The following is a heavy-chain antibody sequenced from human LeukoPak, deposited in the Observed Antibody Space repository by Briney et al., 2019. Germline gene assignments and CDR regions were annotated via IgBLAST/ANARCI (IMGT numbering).Heavy chain of an antibody. J-gene: IGHJ4*02. CDR2: ISSSGSTI. CDR3: ARAGGYCSGGSCTSY. Sequence: PGGSLRLSCAASGFTFSSYEMNWVRQAPGKGLEWVSYISSSGSTIYYADSVKGRFTISRDNAKNSLYLQMNSLRAEDTAVYYCARAGGYCSGGSCTSYWGQGTLVTVSS. CDR1: GFTFSSYE. V-gene: IGHV3-48*03. D-gene: IGHD2-15*01.